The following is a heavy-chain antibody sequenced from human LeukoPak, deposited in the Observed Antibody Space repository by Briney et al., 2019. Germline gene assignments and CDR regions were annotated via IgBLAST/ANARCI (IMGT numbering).Heavy chain of an antibody. D-gene: IGHD3-9*01. CDR2: INTGDIT. CDR3: VKGGFTYYDN. CDR1: GFTFDYSA. J-gene: IGHJ4*02. V-gene: IGHV3-23*01. Sequence: GGSLRLSCAASGFTFDYSAMTWVRQAPEKGLEWVSTINTGDITFYANSVKGRFTISRDNSKNALLQQMNSLRAEDTAIYYCVKGGFTYYDNWGQGTLVTVSS.